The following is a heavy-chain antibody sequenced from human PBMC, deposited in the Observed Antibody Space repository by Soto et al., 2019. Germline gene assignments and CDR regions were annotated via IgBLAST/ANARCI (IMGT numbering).Heavy chain of an antibody. J-gene: IGHJ4*02. V-gene: IGHV3-11*04. CDR1: GFTFSDYY. Sequence: GGSLRLSCAASGFTFSDYYMSWIRQAPGKGLEWVSYISSSGSTIYYADSVKGRFTISRDNAKNSLYLQMNSLTSEDTAVYYCARDDSGFSGRHYIDYFNYWGQGALVTVSS. CDR2: ISSSGSTI. D-gene: IGHD1-26*01. CDR3: ARDDSGFSGRHYIDYFNY.